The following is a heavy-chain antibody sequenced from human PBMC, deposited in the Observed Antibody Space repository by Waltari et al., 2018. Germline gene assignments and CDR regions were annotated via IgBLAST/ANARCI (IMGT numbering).Heavy chain of an antibody. J-gene: IGHJ4*02. D-gene: IGHD1-7*01. V-gene: IGHV4-34*01. CDR2: INHSGST. CDR1: GGSFSGYY. Sequence: QVQLQQWGAGLLKPSETLSLTCAVYGGSFSGYYWSWLRQPPGQGLEWIGEINHSGSTNYNPSLKSRVTISVDTSKNQFSLKLSSVTAADTAVYYCATQEITGTTVEDYWGQGTLVTVSS. CDR3: ATQEITGTTVEDY.